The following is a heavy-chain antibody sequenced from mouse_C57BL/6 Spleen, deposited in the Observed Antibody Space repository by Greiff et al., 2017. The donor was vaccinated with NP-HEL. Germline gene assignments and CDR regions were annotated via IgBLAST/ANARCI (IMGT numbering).Heavy chain of an antibody. CDR2: IYPGDGDT. CDR1: GYAFSSSW. Sequence: QVQLQQSGPELVKPGASVKISCKASGYAFSSSWMNWVKQRPGKGLEWIGRIYPGDGDTKYNGKFKGKATLTADKSSSTADMQLSSLTSEDSAVYFCARGGGYFDVWGTGTTVTVSS. V-gene: IGHV1-82*01. J-gene: IGHJ1*03. CDR3: ARGGGYFDV.